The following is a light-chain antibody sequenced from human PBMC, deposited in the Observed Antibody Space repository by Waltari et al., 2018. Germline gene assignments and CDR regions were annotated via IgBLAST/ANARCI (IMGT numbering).Light chain of an antibody. CDR3: QQHGTSPYT. J-gene: IGKJ2*01. Sequence: DIVLTQSPGTLSLSPGETATLSCRASQSVSSNYLAWYQQNPGQAPSLLIYAASSRATGVPDRISGSGSGTDFTLTLSRLEPEDFAVYYCQQHGTSPYTFGQGTKLQIK. CDR2: AAS. V-gene: IGKV3-20*01. CDR1: QSVSSNY.